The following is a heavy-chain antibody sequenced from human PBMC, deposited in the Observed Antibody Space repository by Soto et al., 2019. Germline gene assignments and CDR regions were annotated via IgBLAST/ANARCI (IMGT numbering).Heavy chain of an antibody. J-gene: IGHJ3*02. CDR3: ARQDYYDSSGYSPPDAFDI. V-gene: IGHV5-10-1*01. CDR1: GYSFTSYW. Sequence: GESLKISCKGSGYSFTSYWISWMRQMPGKGLEWMGRIDPSDSYTNYSPSFQGHVTISADKSISTAYLQWSSLKASDTAMYYCARQDYYDSSGYSPPDAFDIWGQGTMVTVSS. CDR2: IDPSDSYT. D-gene: IGHD3-22*01.